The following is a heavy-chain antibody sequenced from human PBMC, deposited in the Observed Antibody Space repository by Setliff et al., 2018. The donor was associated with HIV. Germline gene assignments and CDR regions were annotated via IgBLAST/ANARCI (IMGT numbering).Heavy chain of an antibody. CDR2: IYHSGST. CDR1: GYSISSGYY. CDR3: ARDGPLEGSYRYYYYYMDF. D-gene: IGHD3-10*01. J-gene: IGHJ6*03. Sequence: PSETLSLTCAVSGYSISSGYYWGWIRQPPGKGLEWIGSIYHSGSTYYNPSLKSRVTISVDTSKNQFSLKLSSVTAADTAVYYCARDGPLEGSYRYYYYYMDFWGKGTTVTVSS. V-gene: IGHV4-38-2*02.